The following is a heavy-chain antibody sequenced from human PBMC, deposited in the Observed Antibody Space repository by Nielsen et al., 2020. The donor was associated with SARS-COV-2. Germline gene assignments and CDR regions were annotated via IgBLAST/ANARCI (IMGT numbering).Heavy chain of an antibody. Sequence: GESLKISCAASGFTFSAYAMIWVRQAAGKGLEWVSAVSGDVAHTTYYADSVKGRFTISRDNSKNTLYLQMNSLRAEDTALYYCRGGVEDQEGPDYWGQGTLVTVSS. D-gene: IGHD3-10*01. CDR2: VSGDVAHTT. V-gene: IGHV3-23*01. J-gene: IGHJ4*02. CDR1: GFTFSAYA. CDR3: RGGVEDQEGPDY.